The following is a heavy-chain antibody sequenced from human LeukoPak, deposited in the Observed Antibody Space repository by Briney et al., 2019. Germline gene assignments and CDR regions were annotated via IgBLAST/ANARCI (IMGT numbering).Heavy chain of an antibody. CDR1: GFTFSSYE. CDR2: ISSSGSTI. CDR3: ARVRYGELDV. Sequence: PGGSLRLSCAASGFTFSSYEMNWVRQAPGKGLEWVSYISSSGSTIYYADSVKGRFTISRDNAKNSLYLQMNSLRAEDTAVYYCARVRYGELDVWGQGTTVTVSS. J-gene: IGHJ6*02. D-gene: IGHD4-17*01. V-gene: IGHV3-48*03.